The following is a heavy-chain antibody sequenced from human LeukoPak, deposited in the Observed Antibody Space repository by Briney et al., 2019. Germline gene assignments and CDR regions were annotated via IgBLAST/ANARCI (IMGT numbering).Heavy chain of an antibody. CDR3: ARGATDAFDI. D-gene: IGHD5-12*01. Sequence: GGSLRLSCAASGFTFSSYSMNWVCQAPGKGLEWVSSITSSSSYIYYADSVKGRFTISRDNAKNSLYLQMNSLRAEDTAVYYCARGATDAFDIWGQGTMVTVSS. CDR1: GFTFSSYS. V-gene: IGHV3-21*01. CDR2: ITSSSSYI. J-gene: IGHJ3*02.